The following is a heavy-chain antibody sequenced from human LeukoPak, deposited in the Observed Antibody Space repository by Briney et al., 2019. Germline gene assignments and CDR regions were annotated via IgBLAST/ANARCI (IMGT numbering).Heavy chain of an antibody. CDR1: GFTFSSYA. CDR2: ISYDGSNK. CDR3: ARTKDTAMVPFDY. J-gene: IGHJ4*02. Sequence: GRSLRLSCAASGFTFSSYAMHWVRQAPGKGLEWVAVISYDGSNKYYADSVKGRSTISRDNSKNTLYLQMNSLRAEDTAVYYCARTKDTAMVPFDYWGQGTLVTVSS. V-gene: IGHV3-30*04. D-gene: IGHD5-18*01.